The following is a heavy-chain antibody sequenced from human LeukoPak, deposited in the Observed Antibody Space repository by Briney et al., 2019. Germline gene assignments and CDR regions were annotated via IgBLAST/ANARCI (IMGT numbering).Heavy chain of an antibody. CDR1: GFTFSSYA. V-gene: IGHV3-30*04. CDR2: ISYDGSNK. Sequence: GGSLRLSCAASGFTFSSYAMHWVRQAPGKGLEWVAVISYDGSNKYYPDSVKGRFTISRDNSKNTLYLQMNSLRAEDTAVYYCARSKVAATSGRVYYFDYWGQGTLVTVSS. D-gene: IGHD2-15*01. CDR3: ARSKVAATSGRVYYFDY. J-gene: IGHJ4*02.